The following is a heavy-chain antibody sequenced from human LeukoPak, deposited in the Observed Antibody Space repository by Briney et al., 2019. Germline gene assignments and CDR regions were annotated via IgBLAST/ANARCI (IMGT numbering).Heavy chain of an antibody. CDR1: GFTFSSYS. V-gene: IGHV3-21*01. D-gene: IGHD4-17*01. CDR3: ARDYYGDYSFDY. J-gene: IGHJ4*02. CDR2: ISRSSSYI. Sequence: GGSLRLSCAASGFTFSSYSMNWVRQAPGKGLEWVSSISRSSSYIYYADSVKGRFTISRDNAKNSLYLQMNSLRAEDTAVYYCARDYYGDYSFDYWGQGTLVTVSS.